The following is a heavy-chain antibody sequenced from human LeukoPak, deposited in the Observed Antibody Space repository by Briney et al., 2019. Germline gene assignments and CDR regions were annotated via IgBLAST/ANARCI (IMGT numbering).Heavy chain of an antibody. D-gene: IGHD1-26*01. CDR2: IYSGGST. Sequence: GGSLRLSCAASGFTVSSNYMTWVRQAPGKGLEWVSIIYSGGSTSYADSVKGRFTISRGNSKNTLYLQMNSLRAEDTAVYYCARDVVGATYFDWGQGTLVTVSS. J-gene: IGHJ4*02. V-gene: IGHV3-53*01. CDR3: ARDVVGATYFD. CDR1: GFTVSSNY.